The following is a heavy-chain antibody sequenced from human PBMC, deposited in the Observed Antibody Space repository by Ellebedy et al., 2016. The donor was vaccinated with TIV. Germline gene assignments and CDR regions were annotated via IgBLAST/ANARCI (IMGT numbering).Heavy chain of an antibody. CDR1: GYSFTSYW. CDR2: IYPGDSDT. V-gene: IGHV5-51*01. D-gene: IGHD3-22*01. CDR3: ARPYYDSSGYPDAFDI. J-gene: IGHJ3*02. Sequence: GESLKISCKGSGYSFTSYWIGWVRQMPGKGLEWIGIIYPGDSDTRYSPSFQGQVTISADKSISTAYLQWSSLKASDTAMYYCARPYYDSSGYPDAFDIWGQGTMVTVSS.